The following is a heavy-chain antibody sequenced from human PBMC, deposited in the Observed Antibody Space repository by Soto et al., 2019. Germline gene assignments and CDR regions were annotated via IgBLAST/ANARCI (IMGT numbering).Heavy chain of an antibody. J-gene: IGHJ5*02. V-gene: IGHV3-74*03. CDR3: TKDFNFSSP. CDR2: TSGDGSTT. CDR1: GFTFSASW. Sequence: EVQLVESGGGLVRPGGSLRLSCEASGFTFSASWMQWVRQVPGKGLVWVARTSGDGSTTTYADSVKGRFTISVDSAKNTLFLQMNSLRDEDTATYYCTKDFNFSSPWGRGTQVIVSS. D-gene: IGHD1-20*01.